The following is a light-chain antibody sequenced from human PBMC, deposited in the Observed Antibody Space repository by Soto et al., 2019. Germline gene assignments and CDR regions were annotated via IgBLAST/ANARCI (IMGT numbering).Light chain of an antibody. V-gene: IGKV1D-13*01. CDR2: SAS. Sequence: AIQLTQSPSSLSASVGDRVTIACRTGQDIGTALAWYRQKPGRAPELLIYSASTLHTGVSSRFAGGESATDFTLSISSLQPADCSDYFCQQFKHSPLAFGGGTKVQI. CDR3: QQFKHSPLA. CDR1: QDIGTA. J-gene: IGKJ4*01.